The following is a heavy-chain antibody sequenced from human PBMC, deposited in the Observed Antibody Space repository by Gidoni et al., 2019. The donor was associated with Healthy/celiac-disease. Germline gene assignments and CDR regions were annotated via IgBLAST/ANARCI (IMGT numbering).Heavy chain of an antibody. D-gene: IGHD5-12*01. J-gene: IGHJ4*02. CDR2: ISYDGSNK. V-gene: IGHV3-30-3*01. Sequence: QVQLVESGGGVVQPGRSLRLSCAASGFTFSRYAMHWVRQAPGKGLEWVAVISYDGSNKYYADSVKGRFTISRDNSKNTLYLQMNSLRAEDTAVYYCATTRRDGYNFLFMIFDYWGQGTLVTVSS. CDR1: GFTFSRYA. CDR3: ATTRRDGYNFLFMIFDY.